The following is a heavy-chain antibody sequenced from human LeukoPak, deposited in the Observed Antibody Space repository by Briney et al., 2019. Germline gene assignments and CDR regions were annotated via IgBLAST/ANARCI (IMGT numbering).Heavy chain of an antibody. D-gene: IGHD6-19*01. CDR1: GFTVSSNY. CDR3: ARERNLEIAVAGTIFNY. V-gene: IGHV3-66*01. Sequence: GGSLRLSCAVSGFTVSSNYMSWVRQAPGKGLEWVSVIYSGGSTYYADSVKGRFTISRDNSKNALYLQMKSLRAEDTAVYYCARERNLEIAVAGTIFNYWGQGTLVTVSS. CDR2: IYSGGST. J-gene: IGHJ4*02.